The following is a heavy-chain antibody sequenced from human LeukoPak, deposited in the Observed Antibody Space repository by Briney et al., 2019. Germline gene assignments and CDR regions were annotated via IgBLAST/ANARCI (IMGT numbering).Heavy chain of an antibody. CDR1: GYTFTSYG. CDR3: ARDSRITIFGVASNWFDP. Sequence: ASVKVSCKASGYTFTSYGISWVRQAPGQGLEWMRWISAYNGNTNYAQKLQGRVTMTTDTSTSTAYMELRSLRSDDTAVYYCARDSRITIFGVASNWFDPWGQGTLVTVSS. J-gene: IGHJ5*02. V-gene: IGHV1-18*01. CDR2: ISAYNGNT. D-gene: IGHD3-3*01.